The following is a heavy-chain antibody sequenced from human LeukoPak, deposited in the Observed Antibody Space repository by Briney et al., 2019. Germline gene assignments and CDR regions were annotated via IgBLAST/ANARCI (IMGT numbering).Heavy chain of an antibody. Sequence: PSETLSLTCNVPSDSISSNNYYWGWIRQPPGKGLEWIGSIFYSGSTYYNPSLKSRVTIFVDTSKNHFSLKLNSVTATDTAVYYCARTLNSLAVAGPFEYWGQGTLVTVSS. V-gene: IGHV4-39*02. CDR3: ARTLNSLAVAGPFEY. CDR1: SDSISSNNYY. J-gene: IGHJ4*02. D-gene: IGHD6-19*01. CDR2: IFYSGST.